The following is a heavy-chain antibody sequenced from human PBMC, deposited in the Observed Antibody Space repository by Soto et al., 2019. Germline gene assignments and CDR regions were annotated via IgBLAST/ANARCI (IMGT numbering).Heavy chain of an antibody. D-gene: IGHD2-15*01. Sequence: QVVESGGGLVKPGQSLRLSCAGSGFTFGDYAVAWFRQTPGKGLECIGFIRSERYGGTADYAASVKGKFIILRDDYRAVPYLQMDSLRSGETGVYHCTIIPRNRRGASFDSWGQGTLGSVAS. CDR2: IRSERYGGTA. J-gene: IGHJ5*01. CDR1: GFTFGDYA. CDR3: TIIPRNRRGASFDS. V-gene: IGHV3-49*05.